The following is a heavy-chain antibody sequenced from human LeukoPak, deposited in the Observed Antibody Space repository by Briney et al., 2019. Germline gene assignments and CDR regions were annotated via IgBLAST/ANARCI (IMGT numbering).Heavy chain of an antibody. Sequence: SETLSLTCTGSGGSISSYYWSWIRQPPGKGLEWAGYIYYSGSTNYNPSLKSRVTISVDTSKNQFSLKLSSVTAADTAVYYCARVAILTGYYDYWGQGTLVTVSS. CDR2: IYYSGST. CDR3: ARVAILTGYYDY. D-gene: IGHD3-9*01. CDR1: GGSISSYY. J-gene: IGHJ4*02. V-gene: IGHV4-59*01.